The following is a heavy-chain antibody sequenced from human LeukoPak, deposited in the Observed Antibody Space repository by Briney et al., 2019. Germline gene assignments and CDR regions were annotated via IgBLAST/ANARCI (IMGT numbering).Heavy chain of an antibody. CDR3: ARARYSNSWYAVDI. V-gene: IGHV4-39*01. D-gene: IGHD6-13*01. CDR1: GGSISSSSYY. Sequence: KPSETLSLTCTVSGGSISSSSYYWGWIRQPPGKGLEWIGSIYYSGSTYYNPSLKSRVTISVDTSKNQFSLKLSSVTAADTAVYYCARARYSNSWYAVDIWGQGTMVTVSS. CDR2: IYYSGST. J-gene: IGHJ3*02.